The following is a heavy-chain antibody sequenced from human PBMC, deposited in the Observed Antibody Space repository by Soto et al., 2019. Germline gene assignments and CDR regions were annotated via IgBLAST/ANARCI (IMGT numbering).Heavy chain of an antibody. D-gene: IGHD4-4*01. CDR1: GFTFSSYD. Sequence: GGSLRLSCAASGFTFSSYDMHWVRQATGEGLEWVSAIGTAGDTYYPGSVKGRFTISRENAKNSLYLQMNSLRAEDTAVYYCARAVVGATTVTDYYYYGMDVWGQGTTVTVSS. CDR3: ARAVVGATTVTDYYYYGMDV. CDR2: IGTAGDT. J-gene: IGHJ6*02. V-gene: IGHV3-13*01.